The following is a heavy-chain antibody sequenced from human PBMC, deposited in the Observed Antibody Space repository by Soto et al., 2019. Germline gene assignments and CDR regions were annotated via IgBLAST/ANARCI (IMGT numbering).Heavy chain of an antibody. V-gene: IGHV4-4*02. Sequence: QVQLQESGPGLVKPSGTLSLTCAVSVGSISSSNWWSWVRQPPGKGLEWIGEIYHSGSTNYNPSLKSRVTISVYTSKNQFSLKLSSVTAADTAVYYCVDVAAAGLFDYWGQGTLVTVSS. CDR3: VDVAAAGLFDY. CDR2: IYHSGST. D-gene: IGHD6-13*01. CDR1: VGSISSSNW. J-gene: IGHJ4*02.